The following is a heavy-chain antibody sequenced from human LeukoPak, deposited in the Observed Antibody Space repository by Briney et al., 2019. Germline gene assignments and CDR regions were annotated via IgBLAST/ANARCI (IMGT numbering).Heavy chain of an antibody. CDR3: ARGQEQFSSPWQWGPRRKNFYYYGMDV. J-gene: IGHJ6*02. Sequence: PGGSLRLSCAASGFTVSSSSMNWVRLGPGKGLEWVSVISSDGNTYYADSVKGRFTISRDNSRNTLSLQMHGLRADDTAVYYCARGQEQFSSPWQWGPRRKNFYYYGMDVWGRGTMVTVSS. D-gene: IGHD6-19*01. CDR2: ISSDGNT. V-gene: IGHV3-66*01. CDR1: GFTVSSSS.